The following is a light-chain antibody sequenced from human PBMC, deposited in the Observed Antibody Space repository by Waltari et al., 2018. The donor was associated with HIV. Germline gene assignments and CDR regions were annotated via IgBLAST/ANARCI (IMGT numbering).Light chain of an antibody. Sequence: DIQMTQSPSPLSASVGERVTITCQTSQDISNYLNWYQQKPGKAPKLLIYDASNLETGVPSRFSGSGSGTDFTFTISSLQPEDIATYYCQQYDNLPSYTFGQGTKLEIK. CDR1: QDISNY. J-gene: IGKJ2*01. CDR2: DAS. CDR3: QQYDNLPSYT. V-gene: IGKV1-33*01.